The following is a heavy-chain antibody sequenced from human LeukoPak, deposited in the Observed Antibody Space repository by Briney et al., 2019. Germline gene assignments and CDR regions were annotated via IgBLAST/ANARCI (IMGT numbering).Heavy chain of an antibody. CDR1: GGSISSYY. V-gene: IGHV4-59*01. Sequence: SETLSLTCTVSGGSISSYYWSWIRQPPGKGLEWIGYIYYSGSTNYNPSLKSQVTISVDTSKNQFSLKLSSVTAADTAVYYCAKRGTAGFDPWGQGTLVTVSS. CDR3: AKRGTAGFDP. J-gene: IGHJ5*02. D-gene: IGHD3-10*01. CDR2: IYYSGST.